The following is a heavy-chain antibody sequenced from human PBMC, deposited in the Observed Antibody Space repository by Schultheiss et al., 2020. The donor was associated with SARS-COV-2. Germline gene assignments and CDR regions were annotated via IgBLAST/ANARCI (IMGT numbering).Heavy chain of an antibody. Sequence: SETLSLTCTVSGGSVSDGSYYWTWIRQSPGKGLEWIGSIYYSGRTYYNPSLKSRVTISVDTSKNQFSLKLSSVTAADTAVYYCARHRGDYNWFDPWGQGTLVTVSS. J-gene: IGHJ5*02. V-gene: IGHV4-39*01. CDR2: IYYSGRT. CDR3: ARHRGDYNWFDP. CDR1: GGSVSDGSYY. D-gene: IGHD2-21*02.